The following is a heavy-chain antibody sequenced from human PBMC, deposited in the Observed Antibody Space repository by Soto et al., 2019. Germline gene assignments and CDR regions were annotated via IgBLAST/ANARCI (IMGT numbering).Heavy chain of an antibody. V-gene: IGHV4-59*12. CDR3: ARALIGGANYYYYGMDV. Sequence: SETLSLTCTVSGGSISSYYWSWIRQPPGKGLEWIGYIYYSGSTNYNPSLKSRVTISVDTSKNQFSLKLSSVTAADTAVYYCARALIGGANYYYYGMDVWGQGTTVTVSS. CDR2: IYYSGST. J-gene: IGHJ6*02. D-gene: IGHD3-16*01. CDR1: GGSISSYY.